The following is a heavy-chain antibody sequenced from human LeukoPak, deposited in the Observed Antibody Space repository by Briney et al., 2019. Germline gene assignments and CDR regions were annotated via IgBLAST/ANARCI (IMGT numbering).Heavy chain of an antibody. D-gene: IGHD2-15*01. V-gene: IGHV1-18*01. Sequence: ASVKVSCKASGYAFTSYGISWVRQAPGQGLEWMGWISAYNGNTNYAQKLQGRVTMTTDTSTSTAYMELRSLRSDDTAVYYCARDRGKLLPRCELGYWGQGTLVTVSS. J-gene: IGHJ4*02. CDR1: GYAFTSYG. CDR3: ARDRGKLLPRCELGY. CDR2: ISAYNGNT.